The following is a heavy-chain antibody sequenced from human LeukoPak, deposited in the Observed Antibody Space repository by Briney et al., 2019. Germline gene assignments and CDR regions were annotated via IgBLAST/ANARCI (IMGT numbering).Heavy chain of an antibody. V-gene: IGHV3-23*01. CDR1: GFTFSNYA. J-gene: IGHJ4*02. Sequence: PGGFLRLSCAASGFTFSNYAMSWVRQAPGKGLEWVSSINGRGGSTYYADSVKGRFTISRDNSKNTLYLQMNSLRAEDTAVYYCAKDLEGVAGTVDYWGQGTLVTVSS. CDR3: AKDLEGVAGTVDY. CDR2: INGRGGST. D-gene: IGHD6-19*01.